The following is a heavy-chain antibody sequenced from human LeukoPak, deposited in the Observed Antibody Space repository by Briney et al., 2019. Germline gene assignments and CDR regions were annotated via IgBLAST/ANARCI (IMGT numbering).Heavy chain of an antibody. CDR3: AKSARGIAVGFDY. Sequence: GGSLRLSCAASRFTFSSYGMSWVRQAPGKGLEWVSGVSGSGGSTFYADSVKGRFTISRDNSKNTLYLQMKSLRAEDTAVYYCAKSARGIAVGFDYWGQGTLVTVSS. J-gene: IGHJ4*02. CDR2: VSGSGGST. CDR1: RFTFSSYG. V-gene: IGHV3-23*01. D-gene: IGHD6-19*01.